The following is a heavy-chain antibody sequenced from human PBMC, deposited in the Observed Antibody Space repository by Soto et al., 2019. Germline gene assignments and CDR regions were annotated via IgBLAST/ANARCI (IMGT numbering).Heavy chain of an antibody. Sequence: QVQLVQSGAEVKKPGSSVKVSCKASGGTFSSYAISWVRQAPGQGLEWMGGIIPIFGTANYARKFQGRVTITADESTSTAYMELSSLRSEDTAVYYCARDRRYSSGWPGGLVDYWGQGTLVTVSS. D-gene: IGHD6-19*01. CDR2: IIPIFGTA. CDR1: GGTFSSYA. J-gene: IGHJ4*02. V-gene: IGHV1-69*12. CDR3: ARDRRYSSGWPGGLVDY.